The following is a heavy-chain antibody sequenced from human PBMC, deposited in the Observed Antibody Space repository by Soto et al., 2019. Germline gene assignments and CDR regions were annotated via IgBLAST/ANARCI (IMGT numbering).Heavy chain of an antibody. CDR1: GFSLSSGFF. CDR3: ARVHVMVVAGSTFDY. CDR2: IYHGGTT. Sequence: PSETLFLTCTVSGFSLSSGFFWAGIRPPPGKGPEWIASIYHGGTTFYNPSLKSRITISVDTSNNQFSLKLTSVTAADTAVYYCARVHVMVVAGSTFDYWGHGTLVTVSS. D-gene: IGHD6-19*01. J-gene: IGHJ4*01. V-gene: IGHV4-38-2*02.